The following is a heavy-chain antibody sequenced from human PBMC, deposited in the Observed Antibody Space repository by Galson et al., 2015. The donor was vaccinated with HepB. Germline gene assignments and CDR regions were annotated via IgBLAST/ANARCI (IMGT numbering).Heavy chain of an antibody. Sequence: SLRLSCAASGFTFSDYYMSWIRQAPGKGLEWVSYISSSSSYTNYADSVKGRFTISRDNAKNSLYLQMNSLRAEDTAVYYCARDGASCTNGVCYIHPEGIAAAGTFDYWGQGTLVTVSS. V-gene: IGHV3-11*06. CDR3: ARDGASCTNGVCYIHPEGIAAAGTFDY. J-gene: IGHJ4*02. CDR1: GFTFSDYY. CDR2: ISSSSSYT. D-gene: IGHD2-8*01.